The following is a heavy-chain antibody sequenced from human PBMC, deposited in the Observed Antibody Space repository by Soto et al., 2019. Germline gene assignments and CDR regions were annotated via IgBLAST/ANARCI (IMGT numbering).Heavy chain of an antibody. Sequence: QVQLVESGGGVVQPGRSLRLSCAASGFTFSSYAMHWVRQAPGKGLEWVAVISYDGSNKYYAESVKGRFTISRDNSKNTLYLQMNSLRAEDTAVYYCARDQGYSYCYGDFDYWGQGTLGTVSS. V-gene: IGHV3-30-3*01. J-gene: IGHJ4*02. CDR1: GFTFSSYA. CDR2: ISYDGSNK. D-gene: IGHD5-18*01. CDR3: ARDQGYSYCYGDFDY.